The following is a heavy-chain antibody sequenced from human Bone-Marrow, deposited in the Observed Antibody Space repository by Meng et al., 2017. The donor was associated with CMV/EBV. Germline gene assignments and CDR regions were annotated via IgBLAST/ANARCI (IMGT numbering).Heavy chain of an antibody. V-gene: IGHV1-18*01. Sequence: ASVKVSCKPSGYSFTSHGISWVRQAPGQGLEWLGWITAYNGHTQFAPKFQGRVTMTRNTSISTAYMELSSLRSEDTAVYYCARAVRQVVPAAIWYYFDYWGQGTLVTVSS. CDR1: GYSFTSHG. CDR2: ITAYNGHT. CDR3: ARAVRQVVPAAIWYYFDY. J-gene: IGHJ4*02. D-gene: IGHD2-2*02.